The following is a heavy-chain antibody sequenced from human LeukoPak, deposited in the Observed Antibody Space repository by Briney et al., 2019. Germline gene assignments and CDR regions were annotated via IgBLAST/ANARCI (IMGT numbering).Heavy chain of an antibody. CDR3: ARGEQQLLDY. CDR2: IYTSGST. J-gene: IGHJ4*02. Sequence: SSETLSLTCAVFGGSISSYYWSWIRQPAGKGLEWIGRIYTSGSTNYNPSLKSRVTMSVDTSKNQFSLKLSSVTAADTAVYYCARGEQQLLDYWGQGTLVTVSS. CDR1: GGSISSYY. V-gene: IGHV4-4*07. D-gene: IGHD6-13*01.